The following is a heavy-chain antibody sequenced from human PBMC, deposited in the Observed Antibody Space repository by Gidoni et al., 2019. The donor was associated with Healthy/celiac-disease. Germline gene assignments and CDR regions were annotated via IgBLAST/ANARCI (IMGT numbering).Heavy chain of an antibody. Sequence: QVQLPESLPGLLKPSATLSLPCAVSGYSISSGYYWAWIRQPPGKGLEWIGSIYHSGGTYYNQSLKSRVTISVNTSKNQLSLKLSSVTAADTDVYYCATASNWGFTFDYWGQGTLVTVSS. CDR3: ATASNWGFTFDY. J-gene: IGHJ4*02. CDR1: GYSISSGYY. D-gene: IGHD7-27*01. CDR2: IYHSGGT. V-gene: IGHV4-38-2*01.